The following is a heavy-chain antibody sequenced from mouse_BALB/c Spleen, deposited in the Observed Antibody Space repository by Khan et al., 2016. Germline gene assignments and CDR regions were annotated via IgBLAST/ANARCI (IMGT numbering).Heavy chain of an antibody. D-gene: IGHD3-3*01. CDR1: GYSFTGYN. Sequence: VQLQQTGPELEKPGASVKISCKASGYSFTGYNMNWVKQSNGKSPEWIGHIDPSHGGTSYNQKYKGNPTLTVDKSSSTAYMQLKSLTAEDSAVYDWASGTVLLAYWGGGTLVTVSA. V-gene: IGHV1-39*01. CDR3: ASGTVLLAY. J-gene: IGHJ3*01. CDR2: IDPSHGGT.